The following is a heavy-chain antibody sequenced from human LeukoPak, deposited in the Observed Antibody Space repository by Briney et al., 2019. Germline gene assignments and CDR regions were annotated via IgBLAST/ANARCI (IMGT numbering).Heavy chain of an antibody. CDR1: GYTFTSYA. Sequence: ASVKVSCKASGYTFTSYAMHWVRQAPGQRLEWMGWINAGNGNTKYSQKFQGRVTITRDTSASTAYMELSSLRSEDTAVYYCARGGSSGWYDNWFDPWGQGTLVTVSS. CDR3: ARGGSSGWYDNWFDP. V-gene: IGHV1-3*01. D-gene: IGHD6-19*01. CDR2: INAGNGNT. J-gene: IGHJ5*02.